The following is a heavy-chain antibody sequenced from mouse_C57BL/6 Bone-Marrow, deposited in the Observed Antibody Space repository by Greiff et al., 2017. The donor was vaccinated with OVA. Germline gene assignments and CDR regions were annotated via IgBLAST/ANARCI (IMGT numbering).Heavy chain of an antibody. D-gene: IGHD3-2*02. CDR1: GYTFTSYW. V-gene: IGHV1-55*01. CDR3: ARYTAQATCFAY. J-gene: IGHJ3*01. Sequence: QVQLQQPGAELVKPGASVKMSCKASGYTFTSYWITWVKQRPGQGLEWIGDIYPGSGSTNYNEKFKSKATLTVDTSSSTAYMQLSSLTSEDSAVYYCARYTAQATCFAYWGQGTLVTVSA. CDR2: IYPGSGST.